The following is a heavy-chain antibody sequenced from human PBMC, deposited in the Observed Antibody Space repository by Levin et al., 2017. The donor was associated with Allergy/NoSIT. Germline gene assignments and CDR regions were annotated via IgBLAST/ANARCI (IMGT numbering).Heavy chain of an antibody. CDR3: ASLDTAKFNSPSGF. D-gene: IGHD5-18*01. Sequence: GESLKISCAASGITFSRFWMSWVRQGPDKGLEWVAAIQQDGSEKYYVDSVKGRFTISRDNAKNSLYLQMNSLRVEDTAVYYCASLDTAKFNSPSGFWGQGTLVTVSS. CDR1: GITFSRFW. CDR2: IQQDGSEK. V-gene: IGHV3-7*01. J-gene: IGHJ4*02.